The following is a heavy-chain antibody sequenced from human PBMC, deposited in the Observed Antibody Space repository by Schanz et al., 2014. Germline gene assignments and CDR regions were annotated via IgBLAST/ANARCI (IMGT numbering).Heavy chain of an antibody. Sequence: QVQLVQSGAEVKKPGSSVKVSCTASGGTFTGYYMHWVRQAPGQGLEWMGWINPNSGTTNYAQKFQGWVTMTRDTSISTAYMELSRLKSDDTAVYYCARAFGGYDPAGALDYWGQGTLVTVSS. CDR3: ARAFGGYDPAGALDY. CDR2: INPNSGTT. D-gene: IGHD5-12*01. CDR1: GGTFTGYY. V-gene: IGHV1-2*04. J-gene: IGHJ4*02.